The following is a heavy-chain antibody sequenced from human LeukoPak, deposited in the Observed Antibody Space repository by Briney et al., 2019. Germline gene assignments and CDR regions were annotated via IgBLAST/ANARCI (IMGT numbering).Heavy chain of an antibody. CDR2: ISDSGDGT. CDR1: GFTVSSNY. J-gene: IGHJ3*02. D-gene: IGHD6-13*01. Sequence: PGGSLRLSCAASGFTVSSNYMSWVRQAPGKGLEWVSAISDSGDGTYYADSVRGRFTISRDNSKSTLYLQMNSLRVEDTAVYYCAKDLRPAAAGTSYDAFDIWGQGTMVTVSS. V-gene: IGHV3-23*01. CDR3: AKDLRPAAAGTSYDAFDI.